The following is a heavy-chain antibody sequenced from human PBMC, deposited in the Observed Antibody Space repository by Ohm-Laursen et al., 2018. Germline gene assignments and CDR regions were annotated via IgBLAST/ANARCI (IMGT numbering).Heavy chain of an antibody. Sequence: SLRLSCTASGFTFSSYGMHWVRQAPGKGLEWVAVIWYDGSNKYYADSVKGRFTISRDNSKNTLYLQMNSLRAEDTAVYYCARGYSSGYVLDHWDQGTLVTVSS. CDR1: GFTFSSYG. J-gene: IGHJ4*02. CDR2: IWYDGSNK. D-gene: IGHD3-22*01. CDR3: ARGYSSGYVLDH. V-gene: IGHV3-33*01.